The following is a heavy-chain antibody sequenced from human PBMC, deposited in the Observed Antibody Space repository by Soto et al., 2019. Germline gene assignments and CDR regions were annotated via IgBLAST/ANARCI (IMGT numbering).Heavy chain of an antibody. CDR3: ARLVSTGWFDP. CDR2: IYYSGST. V-gene: IGHV4-30-4*01. Sequence: SETLSLTCTVSGGCISSGDYYWSLIRQPTGKGLEWIGYIYYSGSTYYNPSLKSRVTISVDTSKNQFSLKLSSATAADTAVYYCARLVSTGWFDPWGQGTLVTVSS. J-gene: IGHJ5*02. CDR1: GGCISSGDYY. D-gene: IGHD2-8*02.